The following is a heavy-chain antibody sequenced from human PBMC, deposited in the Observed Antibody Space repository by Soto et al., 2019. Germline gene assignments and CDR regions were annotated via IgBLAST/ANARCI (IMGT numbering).Heavy chain of an antibody. D-gene: IGHD3-9*01. Sequence: ASVKVSCKASGYTFTSYGISWVRQAPGQGLEWMGWISAYNGNTNYAQKLQGRVTMTTDTSTNTAYMEMRSLRSDDTAVYYCARDNYDILTGYYKGAFDIWGQGTMVTVSS. CDR3: ARDNYDILTGYYKGAFDI. CDR2: ISAYNGNT. J-gene: IGHJ3*02. V-gene: IGHV1-18*01. CDR1: GYTFTSYG.